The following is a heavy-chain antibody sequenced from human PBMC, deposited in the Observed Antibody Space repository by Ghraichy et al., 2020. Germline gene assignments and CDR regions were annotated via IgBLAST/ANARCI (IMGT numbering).Heavy chain of an antibody. D-gene: IGHD3-10*01. J-gene: IGHJ4*02. V-gene: IGHV4-34*01. CDR2: INHSGST. CDR3: ARGRYTYYYGSGSYLPQGKYFDY. Sequence: SETLSLTCAVYGGSFSGYYWSWIRQPPGKGLEWIGEINHSGSTNYNPSLKSRVTISVDTSKNQFSLKLSSVTAADTAVYYCARGRYTYYYGSGSYLPQGKYFDYWGQGTLVTVSS. CDR1: GGSFSGYY.